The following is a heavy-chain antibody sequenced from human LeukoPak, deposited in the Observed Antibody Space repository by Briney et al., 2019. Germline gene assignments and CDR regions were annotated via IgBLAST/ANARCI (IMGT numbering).Heavy chain of an antibody. J-gene: IGHJ5*02. CDR1: GGSFSGYY. D-gene: IGHD3-10*01. V-gene: IGHV4-34*01. Sequence: SETLSLTCAVYGGSFSGYYWSWIRQPPGKGLEWIGEINHSGSTNYNPSLKSRVTISVDTSRNQSSLKPSSVTAADTAVYYCARGFEDYYGSGSYPNWFDPWGQGTLVTVSS. CDR2: INHSGST. CDR3: ARGFEDYYGSGSYPNWFDP.